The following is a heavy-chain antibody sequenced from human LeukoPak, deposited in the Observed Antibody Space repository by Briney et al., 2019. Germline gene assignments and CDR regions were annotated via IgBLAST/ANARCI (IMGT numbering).Heavy chain of an antibody. Sequence: GGSLRLSCAASGFTFSDYYMGWIRQAPGKGLDWVSYMSSSGATMYYADSVKGRFTISRDNAKNSLYLQMSSLRVEDTAVYYCAKGPLTEVAGTTWDYWGQGTLVTVSS. V-gene: IGHV3-11*01. CDR2: MSSSGATM. CDR3: AKGPLTEVAGTTWDY. J-gene: IGHJ4*02. CDR1: GFTFSDYY. D-gene: IGHD6-19*01.